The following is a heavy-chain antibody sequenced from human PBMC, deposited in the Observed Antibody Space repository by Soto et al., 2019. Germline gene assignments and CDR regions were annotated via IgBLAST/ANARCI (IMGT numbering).Heavy chain of an antibody. V-gene: IGHV4-34*01. CDR2: INHSGST. Sequence: SETLSLTCAVYGGSFSGYYWSWIRQPPGKGLEWIGEINHSGSTNYNPSLKSRVTISVDTSKNQFSLKLSSVTAADTAEYYCAREPRPRITMVRGVINTYNWFDPWGQGTLVTVSS. CDR3: AREPRPRITMVRGVINTYNWFDP. J-gene: IGHJ5*02. D-gene: IGHD3-10*01. CDR1: GGSFSGYY.